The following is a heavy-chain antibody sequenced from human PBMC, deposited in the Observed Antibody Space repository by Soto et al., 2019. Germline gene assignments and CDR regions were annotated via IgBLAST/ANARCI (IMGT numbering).Heavy chain of an antibody. D-gene: IGHD6-6*01. CDR1: GGSITSSEYS. V-gene: IGHV4-30-2*01. CDR2: IYHTGTL. J-gene: IGHJ4*02. Sequence: SETLSLTCNVSGGSITSSEYSWNWIRQAPGKGLEWIGFIYHTGTLYYNPSLKSRVTISLDRSENLFSLKLSSVTAADTAVYFCARDHYSSSSPNYVDSWGQGTLVTVSS. CDR3: ARDHYSSSSPNYVDS.